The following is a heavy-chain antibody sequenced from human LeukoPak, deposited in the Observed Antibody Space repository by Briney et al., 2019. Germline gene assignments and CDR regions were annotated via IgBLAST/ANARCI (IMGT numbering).Heavy chain of an antibody. CDR1: GGSISSSSAY. CDR3: VSPRGFSYGYFDY. D-gene: IGHD5-18*01. V-gene: IGHV4-39*01. J-gene: IGHJ4*02. CDR2: IYYSKNT. Sequence: SETLSLTCTVSGGSISSSSAYWGWIRRPPGKGLEWIGSIYYSKNTYYNPSLKSRVTISADTSKNQFSLTLGSVSATDTAVYYCVSPRGFSYGYFDYWGQGTLVTVSS.